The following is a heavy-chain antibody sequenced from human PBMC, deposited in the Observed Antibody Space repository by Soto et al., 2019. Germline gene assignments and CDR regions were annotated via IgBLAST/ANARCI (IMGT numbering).Heavy chain of an antibody. V-gene: IGHV3-15*07. J-gene: IGHJ6*02. CDR1: GFTFSNAW. D-gene: IGHD5-18*01. CDR3: TTKSWIQLWSSMDV. Sequence: PGGSLRLSCGASGFTFSNAWLNWVRQAPGKGLEWVGRIKSKADGGTTDYAAPVKGRFTISRDDSKNTLYLQMNSLKTEDTAVYYCTTKSWIQLWSSMDVWGQGTTVTV. CDR2: IKSKADGGTT.